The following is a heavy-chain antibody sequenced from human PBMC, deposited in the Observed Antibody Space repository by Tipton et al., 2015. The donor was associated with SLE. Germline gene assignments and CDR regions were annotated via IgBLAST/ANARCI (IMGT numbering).Heavy chain of an antibody. Sequence: TLSLTCAVYGGSFSGYYWSWIRQPPGKGLEWIGEINHSGSTNYNPSLKSRVTISVDTSKNQFSLKLSSVTAADTAVYYCARGVPTSVAAADWFDPWGQGTPVTVSS. J-gene: IGHJ5*02. D-gene: IGHD6-13*01. V-gene: IGHV4-34*01. CDR3: ARGVPTSVAAADWFDP. CDR1: GGSFSGYY. CDR2: INHSGST.